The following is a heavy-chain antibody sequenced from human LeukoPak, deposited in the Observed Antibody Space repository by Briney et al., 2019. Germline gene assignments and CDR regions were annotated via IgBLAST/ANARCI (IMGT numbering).Heavy chain of an antibody. CDR3: ARDSSGWVPWFA. V-gene: IGHV1-2*02. CDR2: INPNSGGT. Sequence: ASVKVSCKASGYTFTGYYMHWVRQAPGQGLEWMGWINPNSGGTNYAQKFQGRVTMTRDTSITTAYMELSRLRSDDTAVYYCARDSSGWVPWFAWGQGTLVTVSS. CDR1: GYTFTGYY. D-gene: IGHD6-19*01. J-gene: IGHJ5*02.